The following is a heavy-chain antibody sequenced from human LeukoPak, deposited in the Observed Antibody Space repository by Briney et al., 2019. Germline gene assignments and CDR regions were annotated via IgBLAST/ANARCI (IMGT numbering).Heavy chain of an antibody. CDR3: ATQTRGYYQFDY. CDR1: GGSISSYY. D-gene: IGHD3-22*01. V-gene: IGHV4-59*12. J-gene: IGHJ4*02. Sequence: SETLSLTCTVSGGSISSYYWSWIRQPPGKGLEWIGYIYYSGSTNYNPSLKSRVTISVDTSKNQFSLKLSSVTAADTAVYYCATQTRGYYQFDYWGQGTLVTVSS. CDR2: IYYSGST.